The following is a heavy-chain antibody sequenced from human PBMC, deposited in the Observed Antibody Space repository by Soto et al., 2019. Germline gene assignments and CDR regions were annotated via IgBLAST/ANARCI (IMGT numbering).Heavy chain of an antibody. Sequence: EVQLVESGGGLVQPGGSLRLSCAASGFTFSTYWMHWVRQAPGKGLVWVSRINIDGSTISYADSVKGRFTISRDNAKNTLDLQMNSLRAEDTAVYYCARVSNGDWYFDSWGQGTLVTVSS. V-gene: IGHV3-74*01. J-gene: IGHJ4*02. CDR3: ARVSNGDWYFDS. CDR1: GFTFSTYW. D-gene: IGHD4-17*01. CDR2: INIDGSTI.